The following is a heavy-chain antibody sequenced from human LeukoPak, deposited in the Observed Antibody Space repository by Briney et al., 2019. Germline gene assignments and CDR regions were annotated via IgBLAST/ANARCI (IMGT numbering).Heavy chain of an antibody. CDR1: GFTFSVYG. CDR2: MRSDGYND. Sequence: GSLRLSCVSSGFTFSVYGMHWVRQAPGKGLEWVAFMRSDGYNDYYAGSVKGRFTISRDNSRNSLYLQMNSLRPDDSALYYCAKAHSATDPYYFDSWGQGTLVTVSS. CDR3: AKAHSATDPYYFDS. D-gene: IGHD4-17*01. J-gene: IGHJ4*02. V-gene: IGHV3-30*02.